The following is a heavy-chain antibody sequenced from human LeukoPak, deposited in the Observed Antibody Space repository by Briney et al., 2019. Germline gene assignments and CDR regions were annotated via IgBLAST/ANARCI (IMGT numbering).Heavy chain of an antibody. Sequence: GRSLRLSCAASGFTFSSYGMHWVRQAPGKGLEWVAVISYDESNEYYADSVKGRFTISRDNSKNTLYLQMNSLRAEDTAVYYCARSRGATGYYWADYWGQGTLVTVSS. CDR2: ISYDESNE. CDR3: ARSRGATGYYWADY. D-gene: IGHD3-22*01. J-gene: IGHJ4*02. CDR1: GFTFSSYG. V-gene: IGHV3-30*03.